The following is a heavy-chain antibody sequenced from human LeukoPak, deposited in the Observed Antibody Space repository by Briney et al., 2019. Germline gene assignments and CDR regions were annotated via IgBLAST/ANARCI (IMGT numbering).Heavy chain of an antibody. Sequence: EASVKVSCKASGGTFSSYAISWVRQAPGQGLEWMGGIIPIFGTANYAQKFQGRVTITTDESTSTAYMELSSPRSEDTAVYYCARSRRDYCSSTSCRYYFDYWGQGTLVTVSS. V-gene: IGHV1-69*05. CDR3: ARSRRDYCSSTSCRYYFDY. D-gene: IGHD2-2*01. CDR1: GGTFSSYA. CDR2: IIPIFGTA. J-gene: IGHJ4*02.